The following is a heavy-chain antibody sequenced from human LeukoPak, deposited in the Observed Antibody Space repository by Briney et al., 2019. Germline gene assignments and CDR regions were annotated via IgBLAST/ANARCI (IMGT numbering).Heavy chain of an antibody. V-gene: IGHV3-9*03. CDR2: ISWNSGSI. CDR1: GFTFDDYA. J-gene: IGHJ3*02. Sequence: PGRSLRLSCAASGFTFDDYAMHWVRQAPGKGLEWVSGISWNSGSIGYADSVKGRFTISRDNAKNSLYLQMNSLRAEDMALYYCAKDQYGGNAPRGAFDIWGQGTMVTVSS. D-gene: IGHD4-23*01. CDR3: AKDQYGGNAPRGAFDI.